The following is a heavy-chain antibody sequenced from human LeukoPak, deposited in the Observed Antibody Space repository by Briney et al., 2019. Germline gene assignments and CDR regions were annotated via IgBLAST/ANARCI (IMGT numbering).Heavy chain of an antibody. CDR2: ISGSGGST. CDR3: AKESSSWRDGYFDY. D-gene: IGHD6-13*01. J-gene: IGHJ4*02. V-gene: IGHV3-23*01. Sequence: GGSLRLSCAASGFTFSSYAMSWVRQAPGKGLEGVSGISGSGGSTYYADSVKGRFTISRDSSKNTLYLQMNSLRAEDTAVYYCAKESSSWRDGYFDYWGQGTLVTVSS. CDR1: GFTFSSYA.